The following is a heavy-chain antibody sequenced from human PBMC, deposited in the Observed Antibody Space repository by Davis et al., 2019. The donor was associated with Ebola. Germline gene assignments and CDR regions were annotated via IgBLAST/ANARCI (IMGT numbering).Heavy chain of an antibody. D-gene: IGHD2-8*02. V-gene: IGHV3-11*01. Sequence: GESLKISCAASGFTFSDYYMSWIRHAPGKGLEWVSYISSSGSTIYYADSVKGRFTISRDNAKNSLYLQMNSLRAEDTAVYYCARAHGVVSYYFDYWGQGTLVTVSS. J-gene: IGHJ4*02. CDR3: ARAHGVVSYYFDY. CDR2: ISSSGSTI. CDR1: GFTFSDYY.